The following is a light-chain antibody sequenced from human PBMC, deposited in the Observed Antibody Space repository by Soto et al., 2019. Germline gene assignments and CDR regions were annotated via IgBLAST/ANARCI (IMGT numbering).Light chain of an antibody. CDR1: QSVGTY. V-gene: IGKV3-11*01. CDR3: QQRSNWPGT. CDR2: DAS. J-gene: IGKJ1*01. Sequence: EFVLTTSPATLSLSPGARAPPSCRASQSVGTYLAWYQKKPGQAPRILIYDASNRATGIPARCGGSGSGTDFNLTINRLETEDCEVYDCQQRSNWPGTFGQGTKVDIK.